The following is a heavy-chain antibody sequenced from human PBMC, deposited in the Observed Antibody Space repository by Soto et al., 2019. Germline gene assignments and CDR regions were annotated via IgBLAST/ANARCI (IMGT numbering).Heavy chain of an antibody. CDR3: ARFRRNSFGV. CDR2: IYHIGTT. Sequence: ETLSLTCAVSGDSMSPFYWSWIRQPPGKGLEWIGYIYHIGTTTYNPSLESSVTISLDSSKNQFCLKLTSVTAADTAVYYCARFRRNSFGVWGRGTLVTVSS. D-gene: IGHD3-10*01. J-gene: IGHJ4*02. CDR1: GDSMSPFY. V-gene: IGHV4-59*01.